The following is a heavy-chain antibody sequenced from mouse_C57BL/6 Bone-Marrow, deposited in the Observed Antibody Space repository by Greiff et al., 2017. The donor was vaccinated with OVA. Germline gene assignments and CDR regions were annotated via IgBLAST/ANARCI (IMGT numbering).Heavy chain of an antibody. CDR2: IYPRSGNT. CDR1: GYTFTSYG. J-gene: IGHJ3*01. V-gene: IGHV1-81*01. D-gene: IGHD2-4*01. CDR3: ALTLTPYDYDPFAY. Sequence: VKLMESGAELARPGASVKLSCKASGYTFTSYGISWVKQRTGQGLEWIGEIYPRSGNTYYNEKFKGKATLTADKSSSTAYMELRSLTSEDSAVYFCALTLTPYDYDPFAYWGQGTLVTVSA.